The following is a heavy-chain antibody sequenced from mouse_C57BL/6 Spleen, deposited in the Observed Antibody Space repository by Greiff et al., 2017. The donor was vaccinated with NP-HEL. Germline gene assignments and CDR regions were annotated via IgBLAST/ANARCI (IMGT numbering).Heavy chain of an antibody. J-gene: IGHJ4*01. Sequence: EVHLVESGGGLVQPGGSLKLSCAASGFTFSDYYMYWVRQTPETRLEWVAYISNGGGSTYYPDTVKGRFTISRDNAKHTLYLQMSRLKSEDTAMYYCARQYYYGSSYDYAMDYWGQGTSVTVSS. V-gene: IGHV5-12*01. CDR2: ISNGGGST. CDR1: GFTFSDYY. D-gene: IGHD1-1*01. CDR3: ARQYYYGSSYDYAMDY.